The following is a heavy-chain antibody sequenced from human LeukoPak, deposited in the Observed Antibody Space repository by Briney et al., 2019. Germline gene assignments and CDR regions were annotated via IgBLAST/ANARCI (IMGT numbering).Heavy chain of an antibody. CDR2: ISGSGGST. CDR3: ARARSSWYDPDAFDI. Sequence: HPGRSLRLSCAASGFTFSSYAMSWVRQAPGKGLEWVSAISGSGGSTYYADSVKGRFTISRDNSKNTLYLQMNSLRAEDTAVYYCARARSSWYDPDAFDIWGQGTMVTVPS. CDR1: GFTFSSYA. J-gene: IGHJ3*02. D-gene: IGHD6-13*01. V-gene: IGHV3-23*01.